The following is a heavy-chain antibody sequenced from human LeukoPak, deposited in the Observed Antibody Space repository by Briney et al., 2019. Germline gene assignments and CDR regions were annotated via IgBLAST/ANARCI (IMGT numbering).Heavy chain of an antibody. CDR2: IYSGGST. J-gene: IGHJ4*02. CDR1: GFTVSSNY. CDR3: ARDYYSSGSFSPPDY. D-gene: IGHD3-10*01. V-gene: IGHV3-66*01. Sequence: PGGSLRLSCAASGFTVSSNYMSWVRQAPGKGLEWVSVIYSGGSTYYADSVKGRFTISRDNSKNTLYLQMNSLRAEDTAVYYCARDYYSSGSFSPPDYWGQGTLVTVSS.